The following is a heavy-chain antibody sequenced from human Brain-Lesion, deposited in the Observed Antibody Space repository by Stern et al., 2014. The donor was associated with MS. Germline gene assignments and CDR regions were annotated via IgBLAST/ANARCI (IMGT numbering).Heavy chain of an antibody. V-gene: IGHV5-51*01. D-gene: IGHD6-6*01. Sequence: EVQLVESGAEVKKPGGSLKISCKGSGYRFTSHWIRWVRQLPGEGLEWMGIIGPGDSDTRYSPSFQGKVTISADKSISTAYLQWSSLQASDTAMYYCARRGDSSSSGFDYWGQGTLVIVSS. CDR2: IGPGDSDT. CDR1: GYRFTSHW. J-gene: IGHJ4*02. CDR3: ARRGDSSSSGFDY.